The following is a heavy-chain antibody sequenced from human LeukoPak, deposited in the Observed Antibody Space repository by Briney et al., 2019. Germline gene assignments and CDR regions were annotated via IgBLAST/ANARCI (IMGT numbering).Heavy chain of an antibody. J-gene: IGHJ3*02. CDR1: GYTFTGYY. D-gene: IGHD6-13*01. CDR2: INPNSGGT. V-gene: IGHV1-2*06. CDR3: ARVRIAAAGPNDAFDI. Sequence: ATVKISCKVSGYTFTGYYMHWVRQAPGQGLEWMGRINPNSGGTNYAQKFQGRVTMTRDTSISTAYMELSRLRSDDTAVYYCARVRIAAAGPNDAFDIWGQGTMVTVSS.